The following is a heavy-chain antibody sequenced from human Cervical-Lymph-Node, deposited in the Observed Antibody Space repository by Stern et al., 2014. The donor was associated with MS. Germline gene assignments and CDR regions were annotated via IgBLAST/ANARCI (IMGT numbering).Heavy chain of an antibody. J-gene: IGHJ4*02. V-gene: IGHV2-5*01. D-gene: IGHD1-14*01. CDR2: IYWYDDK. Sequence: QVTLRESGPTLVKPTQTLTLTCTFSGFSLSTSGVGVGWIRQPPGKAREWLALIYWYDDKGYSPSLKSRLTITKDTSKTQVVLTMPNMDPVDTATYYCAHRPGRGGGFDYWGQGTLVTVSS. CDR1: GFSLSTSGVG. CDR3: AHRPGRGGGFDY.